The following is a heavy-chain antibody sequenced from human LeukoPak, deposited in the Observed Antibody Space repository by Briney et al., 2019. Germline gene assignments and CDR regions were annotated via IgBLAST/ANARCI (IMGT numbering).Heavy chain of an antibody. D-gene: IGHD1-26*01. Sequence: SETLSLTCTVSGASVSSAGYWTWIRQPPGKGAEWIAHIYNGVNTNYNPSLKSRVTISVDTSKNQFSLRLNSVTAADTAVYYCARSRAFNSGAFDPWGQGSLVTVSS. CDR1: GASVSSAGY. J-gene: IGHJ5*02. CDR2: IYNGVNT. V-gene: IGHV4-61*08. CDR3: ARSRAFNSGAFDP.